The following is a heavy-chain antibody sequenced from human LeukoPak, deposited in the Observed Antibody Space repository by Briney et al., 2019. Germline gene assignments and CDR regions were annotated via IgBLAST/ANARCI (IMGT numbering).Heavy chain of an antibody. CDR2: ISSSSSYI. V-gene: IGHV3-21*01. J-gene: IGHJ4*02. CDR3: ARDYIRDGYPWGFDY. CDR1: GFTFSSYS. Sequence: PGGSLRLSCAASGFTFSSYSMNWVRQAPGKGLEWVSSISSSSSYIYYADSVKGRFTISRDNAKNPLYLQMNSLRAEDTAVYYCARDYIRDGYPWGFDYWGQGTLVTVSS. D-gene: IGHD5-24*01.